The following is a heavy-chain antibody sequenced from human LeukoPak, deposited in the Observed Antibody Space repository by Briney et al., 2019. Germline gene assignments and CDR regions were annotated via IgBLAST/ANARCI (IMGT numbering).Heavy chain of an antibody. V-gene: IGHV4-30-4*08. CDR2: IYYSGST. CDR1: GGSISSGDYY. D-gene: IGHD2-15*01. Sequence: SETLSLXCTVSGGSISSGDYYWSWIRQPPGKGLEWIGYIYYSGSTYYNPSLKSRVTISVDTSKNQFSLKLSSVTAADTAVYFCARTTLGGWFDPWGQGTLVTVSS. CDR3: ARTTLGGWFDP. J-gene: IGHJ5*02.